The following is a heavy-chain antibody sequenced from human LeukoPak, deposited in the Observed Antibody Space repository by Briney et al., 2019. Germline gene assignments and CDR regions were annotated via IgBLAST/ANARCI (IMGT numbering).Heavy chain of an antibody. V-gene: IGHV1-2*02. J-gene: IGHJ4*02. CDR3: ARDKSSSWYGGVDH. D-gene: IGHD6-13*01. CDR1: GYTFTGYY. CDR2: IDPNSGGT. Sequence: ASVKVSCKASGYTFTGYYIHWVRQAPGQGLEWMGWIDPNSGGTNYAQKFQGRVTVTRDTSISTAYMELSRLRSDDTAVYYCARDKSSSWYGGVDHWGQETLVTVSS.